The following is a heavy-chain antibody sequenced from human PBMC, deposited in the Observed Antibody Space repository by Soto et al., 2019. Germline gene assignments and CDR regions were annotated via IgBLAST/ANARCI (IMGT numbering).Heavy chain of an antibody. Sequence: GGSLRLSCAASGFTFSSYAMSWVRQAPGKGLEWVSAISGSGGSTYYADSVKGRFTISRDNSKNSLYLQMNSLRAEDTAVYDCAKELGGGSSWYDYYYYMDVCGKGTTVTVSS. J-gene: IGHJ6*03. D-gene: IGHD6-13*01. V-gene: IGHV3-23*01. CDR2: ISGSGGST. CDR1: GFTFSSYA. CDR3: AKELGGGSSWYDYYYYMDV.